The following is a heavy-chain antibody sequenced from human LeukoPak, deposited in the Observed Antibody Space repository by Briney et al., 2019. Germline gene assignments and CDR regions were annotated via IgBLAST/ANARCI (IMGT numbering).Heavy chain of an antibody. CDR3: ATYWRHFDWLLSDI. CDR1: GFNFGDYW. CDR2: IKQDGSEN. V-gene: IGHV3-7*05. J-gene: IGHJ3*02. D-gene: IGHD3-9*01. Sequence: GGSLRLSCEASGFNFGDYWMTWVRQAPGKGLEGVANIKQDGSENHYVDSVKGRFTISRDNAKNSLYLQMNSLRAEDTAVYYCATYWRHFDWLLSDIWGLGTMVTVSS.